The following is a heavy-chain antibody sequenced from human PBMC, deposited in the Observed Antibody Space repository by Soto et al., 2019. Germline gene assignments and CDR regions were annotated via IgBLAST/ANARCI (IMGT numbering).Heavy chain of an antibody. D-gene: IGHD3-3*01. Sequence: GGSLRLSCAASGFTFSSYAMSWVRQAPGKGLEWVSAISGSGGSTYYADSVKGRFTISRDNSKNTLYLQMNSLRAEDTAVYYCAKDRLRITIFGVAPINNGPNAFDIWGQGTMVTVSS. J-gene: IGHJ3*02. CDR1: GFTFSSYA. CDR3: AKDRLRITIFGVAPINNGPNAFDI. CDR2: ISGSGGST. V-gene: IGHV3-23*01.